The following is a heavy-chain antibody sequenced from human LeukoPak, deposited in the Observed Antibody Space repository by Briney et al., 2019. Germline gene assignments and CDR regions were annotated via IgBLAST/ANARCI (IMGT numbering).Heavy chain of an antibody. CDR2: VSDSGSST. Sequence: PGGSLRLSCAASGFTFYNYAMSWVRQAPGTGLEWVSSVSDSGSSTYYPAFVRGRFTISRDNSKNTLYLQMGSLRAEDTAIYYFAKVPYSDYGSGRPPFMDVWGQGTTVAASS. D-gene: IGHD3-10*01. J-gene: IGHJ6*02. CDR1: GFTFYNYA. CDR3: AKVPYSDYGSGRPPFMDV. V-gene: IGHV3-23*01.